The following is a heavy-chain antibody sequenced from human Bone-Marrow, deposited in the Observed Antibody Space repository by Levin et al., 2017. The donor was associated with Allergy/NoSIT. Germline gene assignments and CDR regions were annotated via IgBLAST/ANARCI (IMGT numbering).Heavy chain of an antibody. CDR2: IYYSGDT. J-gene: IGHJ4*02. CDR1: GGSIRDGRYY. CDR3: ARRFYYNSETSDCFDY. D-gene: IGHD3-10*01. Sequence: SQTLSLTCTVSGGSIRDGRYYWPWIRQPPGKALEWIGYIYYSGDTFYNPSLKSRLTMSIDTSTNQFSLKLRSVTAADTAVYFCARRFYYNSETSDCFDYWGQGTLVAVSS. V-gene: IGHV4-30-4*01.